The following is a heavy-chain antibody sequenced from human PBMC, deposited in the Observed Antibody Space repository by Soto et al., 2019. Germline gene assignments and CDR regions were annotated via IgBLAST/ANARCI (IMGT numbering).Heavy chain of an antibody. V-gene: IGHV2-70*04. Sequence: SGPTLVNPTQILTLTCTFSGFSLINIGMRVSWIRQPPGKALEWLARIDWDDDKFYSTSLKTRLTISKDTSRNQVVLTMTNMDVVDTATYFCARMAYYYDSSGSHYHDFWGQGTLVTVSS. J-gene: IGHJ4*02. D-gene: IGHD3-22*01. CDR3: ARMAYYYDSSGSHYHDF. CDR2: IDWDDDK. CDR1: GFSLINIGMR.